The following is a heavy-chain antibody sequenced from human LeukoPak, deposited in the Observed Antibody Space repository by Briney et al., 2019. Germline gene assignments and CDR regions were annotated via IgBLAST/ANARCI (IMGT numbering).Heavy chain of an antibody. CDR1: GFTFSSYA. CDR2: ISYDGSNK. V-gene: IGHV3-30*04. J-gene: IGHJ3*02. D-gene: IGHD7-27*01. CDR3: ARGRPGASGAFDI. Sequence: PGGSLRLSCAASGFTFSSYAMRWVRQAPGKGLEWVAVISYDGSNKYYVDSVKGRFTISRDNSKNTLYLQMNSLRAEDTAAYYCARGRPGASGAFDIWGQGTMVTVSS.